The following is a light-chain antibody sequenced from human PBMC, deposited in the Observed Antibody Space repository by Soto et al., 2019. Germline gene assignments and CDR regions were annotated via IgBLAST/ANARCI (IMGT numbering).Light chain of an antibody. CDR1: SSNIGAGYD. CDR2: GNN. J-gene: IGLJ3*02. Sequence: QSVLTQPPSASGAPGQRVTISCTGTSSNIGAGYDVQWYQQLPGTAPTLLIYGNNNRPSGVPGRFTGSKSGTSASLAITGLQAEDEADYYCQSHDSSLSGSVFGGGTQLTVL. V-gene: IGLV1-40*01. CDR3: QSHDSSLSGSV.